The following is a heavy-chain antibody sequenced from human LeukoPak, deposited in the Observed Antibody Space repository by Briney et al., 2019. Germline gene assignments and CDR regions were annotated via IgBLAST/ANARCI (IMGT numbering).Heavy chain of an antibody. CDR2: IFYSGST. V-gene: IGHV4-39*01. CDR3: ARLSGRPYNWFDP. J-gene: IGHJ5*02. D-gene: IGHD6-19*01. CDR1: GGSISSSSYY. Sequence: SETLSLTCTVSGGSISSSSYYWGWIRQPPGKGLEWIGSIFYSGSTYHNSSLKSRVTMSVDTSKNLFSLKLSSVTAADTAVYYCARLSGRPYNWFDPWSQGTLVTVSS.